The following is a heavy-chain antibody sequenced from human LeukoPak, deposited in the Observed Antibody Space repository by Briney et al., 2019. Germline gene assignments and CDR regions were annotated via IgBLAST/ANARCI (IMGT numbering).Heavy chain of an antibody. CDR2: IYHSGST. Sequence: ASENLSLTCTVSGYSISSGYYWGWIRQPPGKGLEWIGSIYHSGSTYYNPSLKSRVTISVDTSKNQFSLKLSSVTAADTAVYYCARALRDIVVVPAEFDPWGQGTLVTVSS. CDR3: ARALRDIVVVPAEFDP. V-gene: IGHV4-38-2*02. J-gene: IGHJ5*02. CDR1: GYSISSGYY. D-gene: IGHD2-2*01.